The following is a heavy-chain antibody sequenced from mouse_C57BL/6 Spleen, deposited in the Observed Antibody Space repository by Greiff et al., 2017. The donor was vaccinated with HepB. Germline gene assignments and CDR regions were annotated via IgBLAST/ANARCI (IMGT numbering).Heavy chain of an antibody. Sequence: EVKLMESGGGLVQPKGSLKLSCAASGFSFNTYAMNWVRQAPGKGLEWVARIRSKSNNYATYYADSVKDRFTISRDDSESMLYLQMNNLKTEDTAMYYCVRDLRGYFDYWGQGTTLTVSS. J-gene: IGHJ2*01. CDR2: IRSKSNNYAT. V-gene: IGHV10-1*01. CDR1: GFSFNTYA. CDR3: VRDLRGYFDY.